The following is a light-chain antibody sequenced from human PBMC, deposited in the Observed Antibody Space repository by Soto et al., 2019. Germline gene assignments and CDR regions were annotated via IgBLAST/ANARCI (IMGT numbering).Light chain of an antibody. CDR2: AAS. CDR3: QQSYSTPYT. CDR1: QSISSY. Sequence: DIQMTQSPSSLSASVGDRVTITCRASQSISSYLNWYQQKPGKAPKLLIYAASSLQSGVPSRFSGRASGTDFTLTISSLQPEDFVTYYCQQSYSTPYTFGRGTKLEIK. V-gene: IGKV1-39*01. J-gene: IGKJ2*01.